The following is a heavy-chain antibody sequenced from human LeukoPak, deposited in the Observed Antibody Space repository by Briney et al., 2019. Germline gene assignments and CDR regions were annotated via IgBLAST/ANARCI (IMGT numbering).Heavy chain of an antibody. CDR2: VNGDGSST. J-gene: IGHJ4*02. Sequence: GGSLRLSCAASGFTFSSYWMHWVRQTPGKGLVWVSRVNGDGSSTIYADSVKGRFTISRDNAKNALYLQMNSLRAEDTAVYYCVRVGHCGGDCHSTGPLGYWGQGTLVTVSS. CDR1: GFTFSSYW. V-gene: IGHV3-74*01. CDR3: VRVGHCGGDCHSTGPLGY. D-gene: IGHD2-21*02.